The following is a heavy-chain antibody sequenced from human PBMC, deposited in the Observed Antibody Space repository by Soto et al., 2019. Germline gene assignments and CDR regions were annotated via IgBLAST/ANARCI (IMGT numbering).Heavy chain of an antibody. D-gene: IGHD3-22*01. V-gene: IGHV3-74*01. CDR2: INNDGSST. CDR1: GFTFSSYG. CDR3: ARDTHSQPTYYYDSSGSYYFDY. J-gene: IGHJ4*02. Sequence: GGSLRLSCAASGFTFSSYGMHWVRQAPGKGLEWVAVINNDGSSTSYADSVKGRFTISRDNAKNTLYLQMNSLRAEDMDVYYCARDTHSQPTYYYDSSGSYYFDYWGQGTLVTVSS.